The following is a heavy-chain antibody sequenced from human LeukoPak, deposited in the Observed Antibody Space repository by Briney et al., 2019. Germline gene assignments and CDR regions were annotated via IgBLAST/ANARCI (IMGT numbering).Heavy chain of an antibody. V-gene: IGHV4-30-4*01. D-gene: IGHD3-9*01. CDR3: ASLAGYYKGGFYFDC. Sequence: SQTLSLTCTVSGGSISSGDYYWSWIRQPPGKGLEWVGYIYYSGSTYYNPSLKSRVTISIDTSKNQLSLKLSSVAAADTAVYYCASLAGYYKGGFYFDCWGQGTLVTVSS. CDR2: IYYSGST. CDR1: GGSISSGDYY. J-gene: IGHJ4*02.